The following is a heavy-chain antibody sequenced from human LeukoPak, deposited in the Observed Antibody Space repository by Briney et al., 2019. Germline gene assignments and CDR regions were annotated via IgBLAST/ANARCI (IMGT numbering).Heavy chain of an antibody. CDR3: ARGHAPRGYSYGTFDY. J-gene: IGHJ4*02. Sequence: PSETLSLTCTVSGGPISSYYWSLIRQPPGKGLEWIGYIYYSGSTNYNPSLKSRVTISVDTSKNQFSLKLSSVTAADTAVYYCARGHAPRGYSYGTFDYWGQGTLVTVSS. CDR1: GGPISSYY. V-gene: IGHV4-59*01. CDR2: IYYSGST. D-gene: IGHD5-18*01.